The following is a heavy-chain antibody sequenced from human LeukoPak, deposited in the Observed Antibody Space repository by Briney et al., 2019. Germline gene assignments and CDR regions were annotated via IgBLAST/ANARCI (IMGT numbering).Heavy chain of an antibody. V-gene: IGHV4-34*01. CDR2: MNHSGST. J-gene: IGHJ3*02. Sequence: GSLRLSCAASGFTFSSYWMSWIRQPPGKGLEWIGEMNHSGSTNYNPSLKSRVIISVDTSKNQFSLKLSSVTAADTAVCYCARLSGSYLFRDLFRAFDIWGQGTMVTVSS. CDR1: GFTFSSYW. CDR3: ARLSGSYLFRDLFRAFDI. D-gene: IGHD1-26*01.